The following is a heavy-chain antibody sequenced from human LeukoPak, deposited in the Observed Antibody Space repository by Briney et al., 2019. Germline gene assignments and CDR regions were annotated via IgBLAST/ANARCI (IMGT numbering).Heavy chain of an antibody. J-gene: IGHJ6*02. Sequence: SETLSLTCAVYGGSFSGYYWSWIRQPPGKGLEWIGEINHSGSTNYNPSLKSRVTISVDTSKNQFSLKLSSVTAADTAVYYCARMPDLYDFWSGYILSYNYYYGMDVWGQGTTVTVSS. CDR1: GGSFSGYY. CDR2: INHSGST. V-gene: IGHV4-34*01. D-gene: IGHD3-3*01. CDR3: ARMPDLYDFWSGYILSYNYYYGMDV.